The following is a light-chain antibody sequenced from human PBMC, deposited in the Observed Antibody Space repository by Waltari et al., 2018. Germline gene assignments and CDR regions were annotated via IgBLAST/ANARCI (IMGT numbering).Light chain of an antibody. Sequence: QSVLTQPPSVSGAPGQRVTISCTGSSSNIGAPYDVHWYQQLPGTAPKLLIFGNKYRPSGVPDRFSGSKSGTSASLAITGLQAEDEADYYCQSYDSSLSGSVFGGGTKLTVL. CDR3: QSYDSSLSGSV. J-gene: IGLJ2*01. V-gene: IGLV1-40*01. CDR1: SSNIGAPYD. CDR2: GNK.